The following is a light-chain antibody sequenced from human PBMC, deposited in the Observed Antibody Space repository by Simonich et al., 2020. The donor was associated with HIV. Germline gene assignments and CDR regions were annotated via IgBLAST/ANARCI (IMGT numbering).Light chain of an antibody. J-gene: IGKJ2*01. CDR2: GVS. Sequence: IVMTQSPATLSVSPGERATLSCRASQSVSRMLAWFQQHPGQAPRLLIYGVSTRATGIPARFSGSGSGTDFTLTISSLQSEDFAVYYCQQYNYWPRTFGQGTKLEIK. CDR1: QSVSRM. V-gene: IGKV3D-15*01. CDR3: QQYNYWPRT.